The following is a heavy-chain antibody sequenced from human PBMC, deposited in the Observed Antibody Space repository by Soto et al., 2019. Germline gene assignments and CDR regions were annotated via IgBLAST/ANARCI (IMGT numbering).Heavy chain of an antibody. V-gene: IGHV3-74*01. D-gene: IGHD2-15*01. CDR1: GFTFSSYW. CDR3: ARVSTYCSGGSCYWGYRAFDI. Sequence: PGRSLRLSCAASGFTFSSYWVHWVRQAPGKGLVWVSRINSDGSSTSYADSVKGRFTISRDNAKNTLYLQMNSLRAEDTAVYYCARVSTYCSGGSCYWGYRAFDIWGQGTMVTVS. CDR2: INSDGSST. J-gene: IGHJ3*02.